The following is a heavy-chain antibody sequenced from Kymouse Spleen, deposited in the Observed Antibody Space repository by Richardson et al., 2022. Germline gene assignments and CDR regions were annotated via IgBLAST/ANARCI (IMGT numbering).Heavy chain of an antibody. Sequence: QLQLQESGPGLVKPSETLSLTCTVSGGSISSSSYYWGWIRQPPGKGLEWIGSIYYSGSTYYNPSLKSRVTISVDTSKNQFSLKLSSVTAADTAVYYCARQDIVVVVAGDWFDPWGQGTLVTVSS. CDR3: ARQDIVVVVAGDWFDP. CDR2: IYYSGST. CDR1: GGSISSSSYY. V-gene: IGHV4-39*01. D-gene: IGHD2-15*01. J-gene: IGHJ5*02.